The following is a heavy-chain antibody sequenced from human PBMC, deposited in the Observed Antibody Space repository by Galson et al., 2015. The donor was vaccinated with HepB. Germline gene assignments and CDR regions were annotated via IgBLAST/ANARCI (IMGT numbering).Heavy chain of an antibody. J-gene: IGHJ4*02. V-gene: IGHV3-7*03. CDR3: ARESMAAYYFDY. CDR1: EFTFSSYW. D-gene: IGHD2/OR15-2a*01. Sequence: SLRLSCAASEFTFSSYWMSWIRQAPGKGLEWVANMKQDGSKKYYVDSVKGRFTISRDNAKNSLYLQMNSPRAEDTAVYYCARESMAAYYFDYWGQGTLVTVSS. CDR2: MKQDGSKK.